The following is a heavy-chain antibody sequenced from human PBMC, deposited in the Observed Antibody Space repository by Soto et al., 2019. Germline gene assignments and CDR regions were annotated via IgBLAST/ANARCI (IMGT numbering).Heavy chain of an antibody. V-gene: IGHV3-23*04. J-gene: IGHJ4*02. CDR3: AKGIGYSISPVDY. CDR2: ISGSGGST. CDR1: GFTFSSYA. Sequence: VQLVESGGGVVQPGRSLRLSCAASGFTFSSYAMHWVRQAPGKGLEWVSAISGSGGSTYYADSVKGRFTISRDNSKNTLYLQMNSLRAEDTAVYYCAKGIGYSISPVDYWGQGTLVTVSS. D-gene: IGHD6-13*01.